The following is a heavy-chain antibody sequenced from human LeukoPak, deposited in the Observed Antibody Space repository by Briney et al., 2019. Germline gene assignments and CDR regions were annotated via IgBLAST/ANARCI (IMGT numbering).Heavy chain of an antibody. CDR2: MNPNSGNT. V-gene: IGHV1-8*01. CDR1: GYTFTRYD. Sequence: GASVKVSCKASGYTFTRYDFNWVRQPTGKGLEWMGWMNPNSGNTGYAQKFQGRVTMTRNTSISTAYMELSSLRSEDTAVYYCARGLGTIHPWGQGTLVTVSS. CDR3: ARGLGTIHP. D-gene: IGHD2-8*01. J-gene: IGHJ5*02.